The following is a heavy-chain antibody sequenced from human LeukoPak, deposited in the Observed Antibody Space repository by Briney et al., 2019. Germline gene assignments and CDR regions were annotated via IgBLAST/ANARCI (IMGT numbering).Heavy chain of an antibody. Sequence: GESLQISCQGSGYSFTSYWIGWVRQMPGKGLEWMGIIYPGDSDTRYSPSFQGQVTISADKSISTAYLQWSSLKASDTAMYYCARLPPRMGYCSSTSCTGSGFDYWGQGTLVTVSS. V-gene: IGHV5-51*01. CDR3: ARLPPRMGYCSSTSCTGSGFDY. CDR1: GYSFTSYW. CDR2: IYPGDSDT. J-gene: IGHJ4*02. D-gene: IGHD2-2*01.